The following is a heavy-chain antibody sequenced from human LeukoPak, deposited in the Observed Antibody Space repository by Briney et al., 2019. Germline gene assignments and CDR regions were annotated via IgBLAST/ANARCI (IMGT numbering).Heavy chain of an antibody. V-gene: IGHV3-9*01. CDR1: GFTFDDYA. D-gene: IGHD3-10*01. CDR2: ISWNSGSI. J-gene: IGHJ6*02. CDR3: AKSPSLYYYYGMDV. Sequence: GRSLRLSCAASGFTFDDYAKLWVRQAPGKGLEWVSGISWNSGSIGYADSVKGRFTISRDNAKNSLYLQMNSLRAEDTALHYCAKSPSLYYYYGMDVWGQGTTVTVSS.